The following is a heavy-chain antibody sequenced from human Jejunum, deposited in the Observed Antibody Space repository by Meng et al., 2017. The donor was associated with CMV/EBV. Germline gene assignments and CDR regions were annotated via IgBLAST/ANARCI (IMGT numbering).Heavy chain of an antibody. V-gene: IGHV1-2*02. CDR3: ARDYNFGPDY. D-gene: IGHD1-1*01. Sequence: ASAFNLIDHFLHWVRQAPGQQGLEWMGWIHPNTGATHYAQKFQGRVTLTRDTSISTVFMELSSLTSDDTAVYYCARDYNFGPDYWGHGTLVTVSS. CDR2: IHPNTGAT. J-gene: IGHJ4*01. CDR1: AFNLIDHF.